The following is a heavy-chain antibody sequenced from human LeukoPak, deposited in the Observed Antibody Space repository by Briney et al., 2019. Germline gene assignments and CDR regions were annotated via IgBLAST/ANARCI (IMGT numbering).Heavy chain of an antibody. D-gene: IGHD6-13*01. Sequence: PGGSLRLSCAASGFTFSSYAMSWVRQAPGKGLEWVSIISGSGYSTNYADSVKGRFTISRDNSKNTLFLQMNSLRAEDTAVYYCAKATYSSSWNLYFDYWGQGTLVTVSS. J-gene: IGHJ4*02. V-gene: IGHV3-23*01. CDR1: GFTFSSYA. CDR3: AKATYSSSWNLYFDY. CDR2: ISGSGYST.